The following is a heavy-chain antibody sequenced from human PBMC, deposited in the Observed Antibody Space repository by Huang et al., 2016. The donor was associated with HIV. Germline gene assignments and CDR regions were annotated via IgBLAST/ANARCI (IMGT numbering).Heavy chain of an antibody. D-gene: IGHD3-10*01. V-gene: IGHV4-30-4*08. CDR1: GDSIGSGGHY. CDR2: IYFSGST. CDR3: SRALYYHGSGSYSDY. Sequence: QVQLQESGPGLVKPSQTLSLTCTVSGDSIGSGGHYWSWIRQPPGKGLEWLGFIYFSGSTYNNPSLKSRVTISVDTSKNQFSLKWSSVTAADTAVYFCSRALYYHGSGSYSDYWGRGTLVTVSS. J-gene: IGHJ4*02.